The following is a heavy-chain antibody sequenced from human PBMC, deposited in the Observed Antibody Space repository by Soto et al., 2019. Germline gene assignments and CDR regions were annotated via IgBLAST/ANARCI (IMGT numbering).Heavy chain of an antibody. J-gene: IGHJ4*02. CDR2: IYYSGST. Sequence: QVQLQESGPGLVKPSQTLSLTCTVSGGSISSGGYYWSWIRQHPGQGLEWIGYIYYSGSTYYNPSLKSRVTRAVDTTKNQFSLKLSSVTAADTAVYYCASGHSGYEDGTFDYWGQGTLGTVSS. CDR3: ASGHSGYEDGTFDY. D-gene: IGHD5-12*01. CDR1: GGSISSGGYY. V-gene: IGHV4-31*03.